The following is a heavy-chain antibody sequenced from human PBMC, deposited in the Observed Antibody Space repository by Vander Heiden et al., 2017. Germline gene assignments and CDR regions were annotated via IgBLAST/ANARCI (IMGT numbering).Heavy chain of an antibody. D-gene: IGHD3-10*01. Sequence: EVQLVESAGGLLQPGRSLRPSCAASAFPFGEHYLDRVRQAPGKGLEWVGRIRNKANSYTTEYAASVKGRCTISRDDSKNALYLQMNSLKTEDTAVYYCARGMVSPYYFDYWGQGTLVTVSS. CDR1: AFPFGEHY. J-gene: IGHJ4*02. CDR2: IRNKANSYTT. CDR3: ARGMVSPYYFDY. V-gene: IGHV3-72*01.